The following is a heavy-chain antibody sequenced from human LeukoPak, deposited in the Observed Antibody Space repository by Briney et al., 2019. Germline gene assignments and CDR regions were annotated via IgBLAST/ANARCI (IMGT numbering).Heavy chain of an antibody. V-gene: IGHV4-30-2*01. J-gene: IGHJ3*02. D-gene: IGHD4-17*01. CDR1: GGSISGYY. CDR3: ARASDYGAPRDAFDI. CDR2: LYLGGST. Sequence: SETPSLTCTVSGGSISGYYWSWIRQPPGKGLEWIGYLYLGGSTHYNPSLRTRVTISLDRSKNQLSLNLTSVTAADTAVYYCARASDYGAPRDAFDIWGQGTTVTVSS.